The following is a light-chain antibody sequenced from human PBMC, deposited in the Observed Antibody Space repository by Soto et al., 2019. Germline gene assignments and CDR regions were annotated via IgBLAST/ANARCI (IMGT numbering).Light chain of an antibody. CDR3: QQFNSYLIT. CDR2: DAS. J-gene: IGKJ5*01. CDR1: QGISSA. Sequence: AIQLTQSPSSLSASVGDRVTITCRASQGISSALAWYQQKPGKAPKLLIYDASSLESGVPTRFSGSGTGTDFTLTINTLQPEDFATQYCQQFNSYLITFGQGTRLEIK. V-gene: IGKV1-13*02.